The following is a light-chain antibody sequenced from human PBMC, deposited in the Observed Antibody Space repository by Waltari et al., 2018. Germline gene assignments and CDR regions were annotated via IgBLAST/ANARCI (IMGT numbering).Light chain of an antibody. Sequence: QSVLTQPPSVSGAPGQMVTISCPGSSSNIGADYAFHWYQQLSGTAPKILIFGDNSRPTGVSARFSGSKSGMSASLVITVLRPEDEGDYFCQSYDKTLNAWVFGGGTKVTVL. CDR2: GDN. V-gene: IGLV1-40*01. J-gene: IGLJ3*02. CDR3: QSYDKTLNAWV. CDR1: SSNIGADYA.